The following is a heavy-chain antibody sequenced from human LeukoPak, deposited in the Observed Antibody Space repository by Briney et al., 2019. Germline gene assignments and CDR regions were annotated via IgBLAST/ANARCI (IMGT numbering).Heavy chain of an antibody. J-gene: IGHJ3*02. CDR3: ARDASTYYYDSSGGGGAFDI. V-gene: IGHV1-18*01. CDR2: ISAYNGNT. CDR1: GYTFTSYG. Sequence: ASVKVSCKASGYTFTSYGISWVRQAPGQGLEWMGWISAYNGNTNYAQKSQGRVTMTRDMSTSTVYMELSSLRSEDTAVYYCARDASTYYYDSSGGGGAFDIWGQGTMVTVSS. D-gene: IGHD3-22*01.